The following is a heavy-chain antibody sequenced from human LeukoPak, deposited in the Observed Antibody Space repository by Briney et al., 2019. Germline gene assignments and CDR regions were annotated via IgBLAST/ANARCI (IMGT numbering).Heavy chain of an antibody. D-gene: IGHD3-22*01. J-gene: IGHJ3*02. CDR1: GYNFNTYW. V-gene: IGHV5-51*01. CDR2: IHPVDSDI. Sequence: GESLKISCKGSGYNFNTYWVAWVRQMPGKGLEWMGIIHPVDSDIRYSPSFQGQVTISADRSINTAYLQWSSLKASDTAMYYCARVYYYDSSGYYPDAFDIWGQGTMVTVSS. CDR3: ARVYYYDSSGYYPDAFDI.